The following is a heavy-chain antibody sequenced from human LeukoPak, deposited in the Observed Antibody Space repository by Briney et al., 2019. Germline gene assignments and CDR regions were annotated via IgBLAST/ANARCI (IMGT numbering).Heavy chain of an antibody. CDR2: ISGSGGST. CDR3: ARAEGGAYFDY. D-gene: IGHD3-16*01. V-gene: IGHV3-23*01. J-gene: IGHJ4*02. Sequence: GGSLRLSCAASGFTFSSYAMSWVRQALGKGLEWVSAISGSGGSTYYADSVKGRFTISRDNSKNTLYLQMNSLRAEDTAVYYCARAEGGAYFDYWGQGTLVTVSS. CDR1: GFTFSSYA.